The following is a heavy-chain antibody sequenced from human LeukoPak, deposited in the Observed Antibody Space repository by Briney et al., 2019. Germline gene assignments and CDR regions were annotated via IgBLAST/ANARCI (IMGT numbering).Heavy chain of an antibody. V-gene: IGHV3-48*01. CDR3: ARDRIKSGSYYFDY. D-gene: IGHD1-26*01. Sequence: GGSLRLSCAASGFTLDNYAMSWVRQAPRKGLECVSYISVRSSTIYYTDSVKSRFSIYRDNAKNSMYLQMNSLRAEDTAVYYCARDRIKSGSYYFDYWGQGTLVTVSS. J-gene: IGHJ4*02. CDR2: ISVRSSTI. CDR1: GFTLDNYA.